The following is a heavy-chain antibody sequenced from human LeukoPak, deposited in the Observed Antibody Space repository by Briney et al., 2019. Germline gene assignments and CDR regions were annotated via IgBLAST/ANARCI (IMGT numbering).Heavy chain of an antibody. CDR2: LITISRIP. V-gene: IGHV1-69*04. CDR3: ARVVDKGSFDP. J-gene: IGHJ5*02. CDR1: GGAFISDG. D-gene: IGHD2-15*01. Sequence: ASVKVSCKASGGAFISDGISWVRQAPGQGLEWMGRLITISRIPNYAQKFKGRVTISADISTSTAYMELRSLRCEDTAVYYCARVVDKGSFDPWGQGTLVTVSS.